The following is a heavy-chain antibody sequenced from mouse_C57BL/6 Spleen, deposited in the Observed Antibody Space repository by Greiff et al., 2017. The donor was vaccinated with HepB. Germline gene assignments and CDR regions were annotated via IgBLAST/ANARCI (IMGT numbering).Heavy chain of an antibody. CDR3: APRYYDYHYYAMDY. CDR1: GYTFTDYY. J-gene: IGHJ4*01. Sequence: EVQLQQSGPELVKPGASVKISCKASGYTFTDYYMNWVKQSHGKSLEWIGDINPNNGGTSYNQKFKGKATLTVDKSSSTAYMELRSLTSEDSAVYYCAPRYYDYHYYAMDYWGQGTSVTVSS. D-gene: IGHD2-4*01. V-gene: IGHV1-26*01. CDR2: INPNNGGT.